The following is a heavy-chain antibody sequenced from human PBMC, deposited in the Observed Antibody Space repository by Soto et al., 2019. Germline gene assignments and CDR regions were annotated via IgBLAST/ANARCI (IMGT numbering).Heavy chain of an antibody. CDR1: GGSFSGYY. CDR2: INHSGST. J-gene: IGHJ4*02. CDR3: AKMGSMTTVMIDRYYFDY. D-gene: IGHD4-4*01. Sequence: SETLSLTCAVYGGSFSGYYWSWIRQPPGKGLEWIGEINHSGSTNYNPSLKSRVTISVDTSKNQFSLKLSSVTAADTAVYYCAKMGSMTTVMIDRYYFDYWGQGTLVTVSS. V-gene: IGHV4-34*01.